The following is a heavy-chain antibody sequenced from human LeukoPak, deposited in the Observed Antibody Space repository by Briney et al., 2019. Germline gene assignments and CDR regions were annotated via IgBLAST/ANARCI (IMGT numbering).Heavy chain of an antibody. Sequence: ASVKVSCKASGYTFTSYDINWVRQATGQGLEWMGWMNPNSGNTGYPQKFQGRVTMTRNTSISTAYMELSSLRSEDTAVYYCARAIYYYDSSGPSRIIDYWGQGTLVTVSS. CDR3: ARAIYYYDSSGPSRIIDY. V-gene: IGHV1-8*01. CDR2: MNPNSGNT. J-gene: IGHJ4*02. CDR1: GYTFTSYD. D-gene: IGHD3-22*01.